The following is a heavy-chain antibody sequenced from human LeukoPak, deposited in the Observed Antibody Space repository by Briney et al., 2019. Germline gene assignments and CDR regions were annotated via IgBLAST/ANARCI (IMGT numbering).Heavy chain of an antibody. CDR2: IYTSGST. D-gene: IGHD3-9*01. V-gene: IGHV4-61*02. CDR1: GGSISSGSYY. CDR3: ARDNYDILTGYLWFDP. Sequence: PSETLSLTCTVSGGSISSGSYYWSWIRQPAGKGLEWIGRIYTSGSTNYNPSLKSRVTMSVDTSKNQFSLKLSSVTAADTAVYYCARDNYDILTGYLWFDPWGQGTLVTVSS. J-gene: IGHJ5*02.